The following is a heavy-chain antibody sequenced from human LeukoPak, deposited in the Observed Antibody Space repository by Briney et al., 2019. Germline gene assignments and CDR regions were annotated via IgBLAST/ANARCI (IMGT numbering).Heavy chain of an antibody. J-gene: IGHJ4*02. CDR1: GFTFSSYA. CDR2: ISYDGSNK. CDR3: ARDLHCSGGSCYAKPTYYFDS. Sequence: GGSLRLSCPASGFTFSSYAMHWVRQAPGKGLEWVAVISYDGSNKYYADSVKGRFTISRDNSKNTLYLQMNSLRAEDTAVYYCARDLHCSGGSCYAKPTYYFDSWGQGTLVTVSS. D-gene: IGHD2-15*01. V-gene: IGHV3-30*04.